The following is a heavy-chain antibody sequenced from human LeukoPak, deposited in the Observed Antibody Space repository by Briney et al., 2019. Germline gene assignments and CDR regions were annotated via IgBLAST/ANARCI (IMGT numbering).Heavy chain of an antibody. CDR3: ARGGIQVSGIDEFDY. CDR2: IGIRGDT. Sequence: GGSLRLSCAASGFTFIDYDMHWVRQVIGKGLGWVSAIGIRGDTHYSGSVKGRFTISRENAESSLYLQMNSLRAEDTAVYYCARGGIQVSGIDEFDYWGQGTLVTVSS. D-gene: IGHD6-19*01. CDR1: GFTFIDYD. J-gene: IGHJ4*02. V-gene: IGHV3-13*01.